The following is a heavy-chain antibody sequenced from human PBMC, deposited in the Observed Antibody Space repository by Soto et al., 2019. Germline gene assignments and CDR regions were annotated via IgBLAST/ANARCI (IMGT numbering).Heavy chain of an antibody. CDR3: ARHYYDSSGYFFDY. Sequence: GASVKVSCKASGGTFSSYAISWFRQAPGQGLEWMGGIIPILGTANYAQKFQGRVTITADESTSTAYMELSSLRSEDTAVYYCARHYYDSSGYFFDYWGQGTLVTVSS. J-gene: IGHJ4*02. D-gene: IGHD3-22*01. CDR2: IIPILGTA. CDR1: GGTFSSYA. V-gene: IGHV1-69*13.